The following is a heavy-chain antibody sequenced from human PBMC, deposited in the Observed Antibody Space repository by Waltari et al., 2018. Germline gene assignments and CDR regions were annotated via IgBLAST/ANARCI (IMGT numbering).Heavy chain of an antibody. CDR2: VIHIFGTA. CDR1: GGTFSSYA. CDR3: ARWARRYYMDV. J-gene: IGHJ6*03. Sequence: QVQLVQSGAEVKKPGSSVKVSCKASGGTFSSYAISWVGQAPGQGLEWMGGVIHIFGTANYSEKFQGRVTITADKSTSTAYMELSSLRSEDTAVYYCARWARRYYMDVWGKGTTVTVSS. D-gene: IGHD1-26*01. V-gene: IGHV1-69*14.